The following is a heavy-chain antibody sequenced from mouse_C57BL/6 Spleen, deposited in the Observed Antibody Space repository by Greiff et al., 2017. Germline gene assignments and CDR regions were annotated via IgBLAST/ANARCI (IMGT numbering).Heavy chain of an antibody. CDR1: GYAFSSYW. CDR2: IYPGDGDT. D-gene: IGHD2-1*01. V-gene: IGHV1-80*01. CDR3: ARGDYGNLSSYWYFDV. J-gene: IGHJ1*03. Sequence: VQLQQSGAELVKPGASVKISCKASGYAFSSYWMNWVKQRPGKGLEWIGQIYPGDGDTNYNGKFKGKATLTADKSSSTAYMQLSSLTSEDSAVYFCARGDYGNLSSYWYFDVWGTGTTVTVSS.